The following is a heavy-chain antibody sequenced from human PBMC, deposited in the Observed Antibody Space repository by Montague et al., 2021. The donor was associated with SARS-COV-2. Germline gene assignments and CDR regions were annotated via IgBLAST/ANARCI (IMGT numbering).Heavy chain of an antibody. V-gene: IGHV2-5*02. CDR3: VRYASGSYYFHY. CDR1: GFSITTSTMG. J-gene: IGHJ4*02. Sequence: PALVKPTQTLTLTCTFSGFSITTSTMGVGWIRQPPGKALEWLALSYWGXENRFSPSLKSRLTITKDTFKDQVVLRMTNMDPVDTATYYCVRYASGSYYFHYWGQGTLVTVSS. CDR2: SYWGXEN. D-gene: IGHD3-10*01.